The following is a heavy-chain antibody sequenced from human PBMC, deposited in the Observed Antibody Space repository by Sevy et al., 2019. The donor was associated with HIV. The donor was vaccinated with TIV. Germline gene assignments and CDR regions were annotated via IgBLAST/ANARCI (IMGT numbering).Heavy chain of an antibody. Sequence: ASVKVSCKASGYTFTSYAMHWVRQAPGQRLEWMGWINAGNGNTKYSQKFQGRVTITRDTSASTAYMELSSLRSEDTAVYYCARAKDYYGSGSYYTPYGMDVWGQRTTVTVSS. D-gene: IGHD3-10*01. J-gene: IGHJ6*02. CDR1: GYTFTSYA. CDR2: INAGNGNT. CDR3: ARAKDYYGSGSYYTPYGMDV. V-gene: IGHV1-3*01.